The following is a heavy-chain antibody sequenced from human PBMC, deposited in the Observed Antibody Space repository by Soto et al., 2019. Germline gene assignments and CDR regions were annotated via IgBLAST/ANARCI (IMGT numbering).Heavy chain of an antibody. CDR2: IITIFGTA. J-gene: IGHJ6*02. D-gene: IGHD4-17*01. V-gene: IGHV1-69*01. Sequence: QVQLVQSGAGVKKPGSSVKVSCRASGGTFSSYAISWVRQAPGQGLEWMGGIITIFGTANYAQKFQGRVTITADESTRTAYRELGSLRAEDTAVYYCERANGDPLPSYYYYSMDVWGHGTTVTVSS. CDR1: GGTFSSYA. CDR3: ERANGDPLPSYYYYSMDV.